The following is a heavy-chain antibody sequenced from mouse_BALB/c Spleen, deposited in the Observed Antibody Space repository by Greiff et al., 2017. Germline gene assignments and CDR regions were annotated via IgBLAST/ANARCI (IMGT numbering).Heavy chain of an antibody. CDR1: GFTLCSYG. V-gene: IGHV5-6-3*01. J-gene: IGHJ2*01. CDR2: INSNGGST. Sequence: ESGGGLVPPRGPLQLSCAASGFTLCSYGMSWVQQTPDKRPEVVATINSNGGSTYYPDSVKGRFTISRDNAKNTLYLQMSSLKSEDTAMYCCARTMYYGNYEDRWGQGT. CDR3: ARTMYYGNYEDR. D-gene: IGHD2-1*01.